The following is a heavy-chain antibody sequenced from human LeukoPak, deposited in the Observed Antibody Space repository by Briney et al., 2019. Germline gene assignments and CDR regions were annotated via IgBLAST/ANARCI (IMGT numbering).Heavy chain of an antibody. CDR2: IHHSGRS. CDR3: ARGGNRFGGFYFDY. V-gene: IGHV4-31*03. Sequence: SETLSLTCTVSADSLSSGGHYWTWIRQFPGKGLESIGFIHHSGRSRHNPSLKDRVAISVDTSRKQFALKLSSVTAADTAMYYCARGGNRFGGFYFDYWGQGIQVIVSS. CDR1: ADSLSSGGHY. D-gene: IGHD3-10*01. J-gene: IGHJ4*02.